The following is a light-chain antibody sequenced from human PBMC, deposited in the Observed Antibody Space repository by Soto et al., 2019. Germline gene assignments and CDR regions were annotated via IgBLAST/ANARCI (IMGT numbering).Light chain of an antibody. CDR2: DAS. J-gene: IGKJ1*01. CDR1: QNINRY. V-gene: IGKV3-11*01. CDR3: QQRSNWPWT. Sequence: EIVLTQSPATLSLSPGERATLSCRASQNINRYLVWYQQKPGQAPRLLIYDASNRATGIPARFSGSGSGADFTLTIRSLEPEDFAVYYCQQRSNWPWTFGQGTKVEIK.